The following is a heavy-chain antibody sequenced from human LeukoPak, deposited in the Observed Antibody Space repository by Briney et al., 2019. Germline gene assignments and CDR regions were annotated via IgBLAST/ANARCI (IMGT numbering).Heavy chain of an antibody. V-gene: IGHV3-33*01. CDR3: ARGGIVGSAHDAFDI. J-gene: IGHJ3*02. CDR2: IWFDGSHK. D-gene: IGHD1-26*01. Sequence: GGSLRLSCAASGFTFSDSGIHWVRQAPGKGLEWVGNIWFDGSHKFYADSVKGRFTISRDNSKNTLYPEMNSLRAEDTAMYYCARGGIVGSAHDAFDIWGQGTTVTVSS. CDR1: GFTFSDSG.